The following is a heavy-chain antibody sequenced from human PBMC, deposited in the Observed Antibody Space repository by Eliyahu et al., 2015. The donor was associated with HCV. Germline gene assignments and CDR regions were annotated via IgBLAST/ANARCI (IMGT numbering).Heavy chain of an antibody. CDR3: ARIQYYYDSSGYPARNDAFDI. V-gene: IGHV2-26*01. CDR2: IFSNDEK. J-gene: IGHJ3*02. CDR1: GFSLSNARLG. D-gene: IGHD3-22*01. Sequence: QVTLKESGPVLVKPTETLTLTCTVSGFSLSNARLGVSWIRQPPGKALEWLAHIFSNDEKSYSTSLKSRLTISKDTSKSQVVLTMTNMDPVDTATYYCARIQYYYDSSGYPARNDAFDIWGQGTMVTVSS.